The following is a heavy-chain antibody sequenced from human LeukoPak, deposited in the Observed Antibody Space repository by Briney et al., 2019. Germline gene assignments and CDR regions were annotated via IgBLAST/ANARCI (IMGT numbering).Heavy chain of an antibody. CDR2: IYTSGST. D-gene: IGHD4-11*01. Sequence: SETLSLTCTVSGGSISSYYWSWIRQPAGKGLEWIGRIYTSGSTNYNPSLESRVTMSVDTSKNQFSLKLSSVTAADTAVYYCARSVTTFRPYYYYMDVWGKGTTVTVSS. CDR1: GGSISSYY. V-gene: IGHV4-4*07. J-gene: IGHJ6*03. CDR3: ARSVTTFRPYYYYMDV.